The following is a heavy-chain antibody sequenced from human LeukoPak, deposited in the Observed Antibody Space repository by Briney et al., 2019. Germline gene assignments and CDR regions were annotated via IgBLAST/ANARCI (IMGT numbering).Heavy chain of an antibody. CDR1: GASVTTYY. CDR3: ARDYDKAFDY. V-gene: IGHV4-4*07. D-gene: IGHD3-16*01. J-gene: IGHJ4*02. Sequence: KPSETLSLTCTVSGASVTTYYWSWIPQPAGKGLEWIGRIYSSGTTNYNLSLRGRVTMSLDTSRNQVSLKLSSVVAADTAMYYCARDYDKAFDYWGQGTLVTVSS. CDR2: IYSSGTT.